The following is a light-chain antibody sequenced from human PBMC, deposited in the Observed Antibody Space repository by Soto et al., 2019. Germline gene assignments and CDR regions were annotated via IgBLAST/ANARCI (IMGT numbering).Light chain of an antibody. CDR1: QRISRRY. J-gene: IGKJ2*01. CDR3: QRYGSSPPFT. V-gene: IGKV3-20*01. Sequence: EIVLTQSPGTLSLSPGERATLSCRASQRISRRYLAWYQQKPGQAPRLLISGASTRATGIPDRFSGSGSGTDFTLTISRLEPEDFAVYFCQRYGSSPPFTFGQGTKVEI. CDR2: GAS.